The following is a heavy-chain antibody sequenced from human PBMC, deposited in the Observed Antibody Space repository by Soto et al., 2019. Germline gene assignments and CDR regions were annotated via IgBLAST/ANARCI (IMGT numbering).Heavy chain of an antibody. CDR1: GVTFSSYA. CDR2: IIPIFGTA. Sequence: QVQLVQSGAEVKKPGSSVKVSCKASGVTFSSYAISWVRQAPGQGLEWMGGIIPIFGTANYAQKFQGRVTITADESTSTAYMELSSLRSEDTAVYYCARDAQLRYDSSGYYGYWGQGTLVTVSS. J-gene: IGHJ4*02. CDR3: ARDAQLRYDSSGYYGY. D-gene: IGHD3-22*01. V-gene: IGHV1-69*01.